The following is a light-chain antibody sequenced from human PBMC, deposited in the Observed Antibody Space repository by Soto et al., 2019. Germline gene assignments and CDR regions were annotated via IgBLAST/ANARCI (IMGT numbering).Light chain of an antibody. V-gene: IGKV3-15*01. CDR1: QGVSSN. CDR3: QQYNNWPPTRT. CDR2: GAS. J-gene: IGKJ1*01. Sequence: EIVMTQSPATLSVSPGERATLSCRASQGVSSNLAWYQQKPGQAPRLLIYGASTRATGIPARFSGSGSGTEFTLTLSSLQSEDFAVYYCQQYNNWPPTRTFGQGTKVEVK.